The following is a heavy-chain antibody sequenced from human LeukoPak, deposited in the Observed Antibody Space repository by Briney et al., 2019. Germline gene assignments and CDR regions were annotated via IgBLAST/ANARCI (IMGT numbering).Heavy chain of an antibody. D-gene: IGHD5-24*01. J-gene: IGHJ4*02. CDR3: ATEFYSNGYNF. Sequence: PGGSLTLSCPVSGFTFSSAWMTWVRQIPGKGLEWVGHIKSRTDGGTTDYAAPVKGRFTISRDDSKNTVYLQMNSLKIEDSAVYFCATEFYSNGYNFWGQGTLVIVSS. CDR1: GFTFSSAW. V-gene: IGHV3-15*01. CDR2: IKSRTDGGTT.